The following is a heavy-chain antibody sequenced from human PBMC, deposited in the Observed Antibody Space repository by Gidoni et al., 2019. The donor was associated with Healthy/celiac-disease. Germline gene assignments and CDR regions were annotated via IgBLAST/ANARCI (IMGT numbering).Heavy chain of an antibody. CDR3: TRDEEEGIAAAGTQTFDY. J-gene: IGHJ4*02. CDR2: IRSKAYGGTT. Sequence: EVQLVESGGGLVKPGRSLRLSCTASGFTFGDYAMSWFRQAPGKGLEWVGFIRSKAYGGTTEYAASVKGRFTISRDDSKSIAYLQMNSLKTEDTAVYYCTRDEEEGIAAAGTQTFDYWGQGTLVTVSS. CDR1: GFTFGDYA. D-gene: IGHD6-13*01. V-gene: IGHV3-49*05.